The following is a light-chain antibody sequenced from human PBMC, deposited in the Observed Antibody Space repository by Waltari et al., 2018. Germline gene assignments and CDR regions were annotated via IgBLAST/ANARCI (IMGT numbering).Light chain of an antibody. Sequence: HSALTQPRSVSGSPGQSVTISCTGTSSAACGYNFVSWYQHHPGKAPKLIIYDVSKRPSGVPDRFSGSKSGNTASLTISGLQAEDEADYYCCPFAGTATVVFGGGTKLTVL. CDR1: SSAACGYNF. J-gene: IGLJ2*01. V-gene: IGLV2-11*01. CDR2: DVS. CDR3: CPFAGTATVV.